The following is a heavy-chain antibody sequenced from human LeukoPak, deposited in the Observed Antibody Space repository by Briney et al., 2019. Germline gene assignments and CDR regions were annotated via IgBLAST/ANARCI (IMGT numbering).Heavy chain of an antibody. CDR1: GYTFTSYG. V-gene: IGHV1-18*01. D-gene: IGHD4-17*01. J-gene: IGHJ1*01. CDR2: ISAYNGNT. Sequence: GASVKVSCKASGYTFTSYGISWVRQAPGQGLEWMGWISAYNGNTNYAQKLQGRVTMTTDTSTSTAYMELRSLRSDDTAVYYCARERYVDYGVYNRYFQHWGQGTLVTVSS. CDR3: ARERYVDYGVYNRYFQH.